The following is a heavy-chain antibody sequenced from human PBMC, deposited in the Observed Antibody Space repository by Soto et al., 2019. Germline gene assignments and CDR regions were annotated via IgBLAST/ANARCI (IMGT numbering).Heavy chain of an antibody. CDR2: IGGSGITP. J-gene: IGHJ4*02. V-gene: IGHV3-23*01. D-gene: IGHD6-13*01. Sequence: GGSLRLSCAASGFTFSSYSMSWVRQAPGKGLEWVSAIGGSGITPYYADSVKGRFSISRDNSKNTLYLQMNSLRADDTAVYYCAKATTAAGTYWVDYWGQGTLVTVSS. CDR1: GFTFSSYS. CDR3: AKATTAAGTYWVDY.